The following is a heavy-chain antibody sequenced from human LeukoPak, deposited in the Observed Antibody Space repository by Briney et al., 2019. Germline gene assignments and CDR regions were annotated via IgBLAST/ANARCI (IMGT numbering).Heavy chain of an antibody. V-gene: IGHV3-30*18. Sequence: GGSLRLSCAASGFTFSSYGMHWVRQAPGKGLEWVAVISYDGSNKYYADSVKGRFTISRDNSKNTLYLQMNSLRAEDTAVYYCAKDHPYCRSTSCSWAHYGMDVWGQGTTVTVSS. CDR1: GFTFSSYG. CDR3: AKDHPYCRSTSCSWAHYGMDV. D-gene: IGHD2-2*01. CDR2: ISYDGSNK. J-gene: IGHJ6*02.